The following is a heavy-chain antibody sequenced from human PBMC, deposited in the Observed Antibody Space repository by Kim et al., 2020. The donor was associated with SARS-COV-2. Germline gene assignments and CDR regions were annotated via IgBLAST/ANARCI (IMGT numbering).Heavy chain of an antibody. CDR1: GFSFSTSF. D-gene: IGHD3-16*02. J-gene: IGHJ4*02. Sequence: GGSLRLSCVVSGFSFSTSFMSWVRQAPGKGLEWVAAINKDGSEENYVDSVRGRFTISRDNAKNSLYLQINNRRDEDTAVYYCATYRIPGYWGQGTLVTVSS. CDR2: INKDGSEE. CDR3: ATYRIPGY. V-gene: IGHV3-7*01.